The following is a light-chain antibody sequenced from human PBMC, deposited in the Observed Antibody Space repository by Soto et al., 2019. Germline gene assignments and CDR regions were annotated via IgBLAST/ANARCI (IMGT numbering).Light chain of an antibody. Sequence: QSVLTQPPSVSGAPGQRVTISCTGSSSNIGAGYDVHWYQQLPGTAPKLLIYGNSNRPSGVPDRFSGSKSGTSASLAITGLQAEDEADYYCQSYDSSLSVVFDGGTKLPS. CDR3: QSYDSSLSVV. J-gene: IGLJ2*01. CDR2: GNS. CDR1: SSNIGAGYD. V-gene: IGLV1-40*01.